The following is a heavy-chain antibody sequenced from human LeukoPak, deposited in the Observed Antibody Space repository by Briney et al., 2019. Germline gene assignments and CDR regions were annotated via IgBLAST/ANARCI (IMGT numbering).Heavy chain of an antibody. CDR2: INPHSGGT. CDR1: GYTFTGYF. V-gene: IGHV1-2*02. Sequence: ASVKVSCKASGYTFTGYFMHWVRQAPGQGLEWMGWINPHSGGTDNAQNFQGRVTMTRDTSINTAYMELTRMTSDDRAVYFCARGGGTSGPELDYWGQGTLVTVSS. J-gene: IGHJ4*02. CDR3: ARGGGTSGPELDY. D-gene: IGHD3-3*01.